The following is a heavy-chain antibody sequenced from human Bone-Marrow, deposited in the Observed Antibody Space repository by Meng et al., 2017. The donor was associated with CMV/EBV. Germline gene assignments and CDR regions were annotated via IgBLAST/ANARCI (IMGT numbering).Heavy chain of an antibody. CDR2: ISSSSSHI. J-gene: IGHJ4*02. CDR1: GFTFSSYS. Sequence: GGSLKISCAASGFTFSSYSMNWVRQAPGKGLEWVSSISSSSSHIYYADSVKGRFTISRDNARNSLYLQMNSLRAEDTAVYYCAADPYDDFWSGSGPTLHWGQGTLVTVSS. V-gene: IGHV3-21*01. CDR3: AADPYDDFWSGSGPTLH. D-gene: IGHD3-3*01.